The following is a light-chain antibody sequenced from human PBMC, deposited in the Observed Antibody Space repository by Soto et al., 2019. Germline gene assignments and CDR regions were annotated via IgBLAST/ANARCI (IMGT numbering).Light chain of an antibody. CDR3: QSYDSRLSGRV. CDR1: SSNIGAGYE. Sequence: QSVLTQPPSVSGAPGQRITISCTGSSSNIGAGYEVHWYQQLPGAAPKVLIYGNINRPSGVPDRFSGSKSGTSASLAITGLQAEDEADYYCQSYDSRLSGRVFGGGTKLTVL. J-gene: IGLJ3*02. CDR2: GNI. V-gene: IGLV1-40*01.